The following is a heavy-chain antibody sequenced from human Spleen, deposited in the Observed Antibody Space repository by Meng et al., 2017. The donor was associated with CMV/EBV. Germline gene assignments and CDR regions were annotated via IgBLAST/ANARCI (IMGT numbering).Heavy chain of an antibody. CDR1: ISSSNW. V-gene: IGHV4-4*02. CDR2: IYHSGST. J-gene: IGHJ3*02. CDR3: ARDGPYYYDSSGYQDAFDI. D-gene: IGHD3-22*01. Sequence: ISSSNWWSWVRQPPGKGLEWIGEIYHSGSTNYNPSLKSRVTISVDKSKNQFSLKLSSVTAADTAVYYCARDGPYYYDSSGYQDAFDIWGQGTMVTVSS.